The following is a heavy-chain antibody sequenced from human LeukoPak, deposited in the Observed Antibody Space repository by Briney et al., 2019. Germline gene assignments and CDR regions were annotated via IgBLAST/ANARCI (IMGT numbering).Heavy chain of an antibody. CDR1: GNSISSGDNY. Sequence: SETLSLTCTVSGNSISSGDNYWSWIRQPAGKGLEWIGRIYTSGSTNYNPSLKSRVTISGDTSKNQFSLKLSSVTAADTAVYYCARGGGYYDILTGYYMDVWGKGTTVTVSS. D-gene: IGHD3-9*01. V-gene: IGHV4-61*02. CDR3: ARGGGYYDILTGYYMDV. J-gene: IGHJ6*03. CDR2: IYTSGST.